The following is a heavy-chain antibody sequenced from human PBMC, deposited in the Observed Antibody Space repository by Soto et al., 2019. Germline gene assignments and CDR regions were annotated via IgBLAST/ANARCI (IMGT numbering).Heavy chain of an antibody. CDR2: IRSKAYGGTT. D-gene: IGHD4-17*01. V-gene: IGHV3-49*03. J-gene: IGHJ6*04. CDR1: GFTFGDYT. CDR3: ARDRASSDNDDLYGMDG. Sequence: PGGSLRLSCVASGFTFGDYTMSWFRQAPGGGLEWVSFIRSKAYGGTTEYAASVKGRFTISRDDSKSIAYLQMNSLKSEDTAVYYCARDRASSDNDDLYGMDGCGKGTTVTVSS.